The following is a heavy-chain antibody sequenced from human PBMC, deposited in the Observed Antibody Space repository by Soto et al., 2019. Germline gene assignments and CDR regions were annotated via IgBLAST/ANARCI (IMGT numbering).Heavy chain of an antibody. CDR1: GFTFSDSY. V-gene: IGHV3-11*01. CDR3: ARVSWREKYGMDV. CDR2: ITFSGNTV. J-gene: IGHJ6*02. Sequence: PGGSLRLSCAASGFTFSDSYMSWIRQAPGKGLEWISYITFSGNTVYYADSLKGRFTISRDNAKNSLXXXXXXXXXXDTAVYYCARVSWREKYGMDVWGQGTTVTVSS.